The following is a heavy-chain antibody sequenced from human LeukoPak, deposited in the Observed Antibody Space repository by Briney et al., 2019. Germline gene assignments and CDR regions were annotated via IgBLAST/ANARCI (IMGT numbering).Heavy chain of an antibody. J-gene: IGHJ4*02. CDR3: ARDRGHYDFWSGYYWYYFDY. CDR2: IGGRGSNI. CDR1: GFNFTDYG. V-gene: IGHV3-21*01. Sequence: GGSLRLSCAASGFNFTDYGMNWVRQTPGGGLEWVSSIGGRGSNIYYADSVKGRFTISRDNAKNSLYLQMNSLRAEDTAVYYCARDRGHYDFWSGYYWYYFDYWGQGTLVTVSS. D-gene: IGHD3-3*01.